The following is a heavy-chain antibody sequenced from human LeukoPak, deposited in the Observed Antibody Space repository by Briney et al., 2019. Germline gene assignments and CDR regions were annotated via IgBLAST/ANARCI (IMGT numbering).Heavy chain of an antibody. J-gene: IGHJ4*02. Sequence: SGPALVKPTQTLTLTCTFSGFSLNTSGMCVSWIRQPPGKGLERLGGIDWDDDKFYSTSLKTRLNISKDPSKNQVVLTLTNMAPVDTATYYCARTTHDYGADYWGQGTLVTVSS. V-gene: IGHV2-70*17. CDR3: ARTTHDYGADY. D-gene: IGHD4-17*01. CDR1: GFSLNTSGMC. CDR2: IDWDDDK.